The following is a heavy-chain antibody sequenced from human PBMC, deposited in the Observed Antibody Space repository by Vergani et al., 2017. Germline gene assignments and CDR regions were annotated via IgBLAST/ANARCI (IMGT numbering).Heavy chain of an antibody. CDR3: AKYLRDSTDGLPDS. Sequence: QVQLVESGGGVVQPGRSLRLSCAASGFTFSHYGMHWVRQAPGKGLEWVAYIGKDGINTRYRDAVKGRFTVSRDNSKDILYLQMDSLRSEDTALYYCAKYLRDSTDGLPDSWGPGTLVIVSS. V-gene: IGHV3-30*02. J-gene: IGHJ4*02. D-gene: IGHD2-21*02. CDR1: GFTFSHYG. CDR2: IGKDGINT.